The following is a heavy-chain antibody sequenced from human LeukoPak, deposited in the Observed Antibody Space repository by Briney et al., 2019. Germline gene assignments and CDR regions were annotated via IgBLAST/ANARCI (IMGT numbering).Heavy chain of an antibody. CDR2: IYYSGST. D-gene: IGHD1-1*01. CDR1: GGSISSGGYY. V-gene: IGHV4-31*03. Sequence: SETLSLTCTVSGGSISSGGYYWSWIRQHPGKGLEWIGYIYYSGSTYYNPSLKSRVTISVGTSKNQFSLKLSSVTAADTAVYYCARVPRLERRFDYWGQGTLVTVSS. J-gene: IGHJ4*02. CDR3: ARVPRLERRFDY.